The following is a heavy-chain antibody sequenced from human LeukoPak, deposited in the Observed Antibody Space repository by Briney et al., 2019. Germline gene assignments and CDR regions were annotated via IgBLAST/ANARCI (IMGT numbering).Heavy chain of an antibody. D-gene: IGHD3-22*01. CDR3: VRDAYYYDSSGPGY. CDR2: IYSGGST. CDR1: GFPVSSNY. V-gene: IGHV3-53*01. Sequence: PGGSLRLSCAASGFPVSSNYMSWVRQAPGKGLEWVSVIYSGGSTYYADSVKGRFTISRDNSKNTLYLQMNSLRAEDTAVYYCVRDAYYYDSSGPGYWGQGTLVTVSS. J-gene: IGHJ4*01.